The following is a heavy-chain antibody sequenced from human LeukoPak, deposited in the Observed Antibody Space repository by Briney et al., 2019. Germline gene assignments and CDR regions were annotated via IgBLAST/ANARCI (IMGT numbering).Heavy chain of an antibody. CDR1: GGTFSSYA. V-gene: IGHV1-69*04. D-gene: IGHD2-2*01. CDR3: ARGRDIVVVPAAEYDAFDI. J-gene: IGHJ3*02. CDR2: IIPILGIA. Sequence: SVKVSCKASGGTFSSYAISWVRQAPGQGLEWMGRIIPILGIANYAQKFQGRVTITADKSTSTAYMELSSLRSEDTAVYYCARGRDIVVVPAAEYDAFDIWGQGTMVTVSS.